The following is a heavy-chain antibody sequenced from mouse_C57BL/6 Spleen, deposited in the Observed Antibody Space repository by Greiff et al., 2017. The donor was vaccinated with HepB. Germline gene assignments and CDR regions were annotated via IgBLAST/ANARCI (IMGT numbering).Heavy chain of an antibody. D-gene: IGHD2-3*01. CDR1: GYTFTSYT. V-gene: IGHV1-4*01. Sequence: VQLQHSGAELARPGASVKMSCKASGYTFTSYTMHWVKQRPGQGLEWIGYINPSSGYTKYNQKFKDKATLTADKSSSTAYMQLSSLTSEDSAVYYCARWFDGYENYFDYWGQGTTLTVSS. CDR2: INPSSGYT. CDR3: ARWFDGYENYFDY. J-gene: IGHJ2*01.